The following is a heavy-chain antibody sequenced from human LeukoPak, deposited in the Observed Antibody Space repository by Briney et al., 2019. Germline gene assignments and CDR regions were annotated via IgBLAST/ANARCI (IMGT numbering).Heavy chain of an antibody. D-gene: IGHD3-3*01. CDR1: GYTFTSYG. V-gene: IGHV1-69*05. CDR3: ARVPRGDLGLSDY. Sequence: ASVKVSCKASGYTFTSYGISWVRQAPGQGLEWMGGIIPIFGTANYAQKFQGRVTITTDESTSTAYMELSSLRSEDTAVYYCARVPRGDLGLSDYWGQGTLVTVSS. J-gene: IGHJ4*02. CDR2: IIPIFGTA.